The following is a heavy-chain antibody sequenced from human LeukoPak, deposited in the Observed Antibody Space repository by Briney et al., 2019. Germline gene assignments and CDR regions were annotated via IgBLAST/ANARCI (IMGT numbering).Heavy chain of an antibody. CDR1: GFTVSSNY. V-gene: IGHV3-21*01. CDR3: AKNRWGSVATPDS. D-gene: IGHD5-12*01. CDR2: ISSSSSYI. Sequence: GGSLRLSCAASGFTVSSNYMSWVRQAPGKGLEWVSSISSSSSYIYYADSVKGRFTISKDNSKNTVYLQMNSLRTEDTALYYCAKNRWGSVATPDSWGQGTLVTVSS. J-gene: IGHJ4*02.